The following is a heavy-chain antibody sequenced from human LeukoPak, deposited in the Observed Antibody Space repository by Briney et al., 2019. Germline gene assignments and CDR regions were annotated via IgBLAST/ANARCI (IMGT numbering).Heavy chain of an antibody. CDR2: ISYDGSNK. V-gene: IGHV3-30*18. J-gene: IGHJ4*02. CDR3: AKDDASSGLFVY. D-gene: IGHD6-19*01. Sequence: GRSLRLSCAASGFTFSSYGMHWVRQAPGKGLEWVAVISYDGSNKYYAVSVKGRFTISRDNSKSTLYLQMNSLRAEDTAVYYCAKDDASSGLFVYWGQGTLVTVSS. CDR1: GFTFSSYG.